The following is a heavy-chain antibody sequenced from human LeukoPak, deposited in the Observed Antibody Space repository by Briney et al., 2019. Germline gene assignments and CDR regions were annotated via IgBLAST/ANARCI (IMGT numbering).Heavy chain of an antibody. D-gene: IGHD3-10*01. CDR3: ATEIGDFPDY. CDR2: ISGNGGNT. CDR1: GFTFSTYA. Sequence: GGSLRLSCAASGFTFSTYAMSWVRQAPGKGLGWVSGISGNGGNTYYADSVKGRFTISRDNFKNTLYLQMNSLRAEDTAVYYCATEIGDFPDYWGQGTLVTVSS. V-gene: IGHV3-23*01. J-gene: IGHJ4*02.